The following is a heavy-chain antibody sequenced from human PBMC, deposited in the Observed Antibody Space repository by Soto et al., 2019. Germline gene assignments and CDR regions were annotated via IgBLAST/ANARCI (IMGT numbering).Heavy chain of an antibody. CDR3: AKSVWAASGEFDY. D-gene: IGHD6-13*01. CDR1: GFTFSSYA. Sequence: EVQLLESGGGLVQPGGSLRLSCAASGFTFSSYAMSWVRQAPGKGLEWVSAISGSGGSTYYADSVKGRFTISRDNSKNPLYLQMNSLRAEDTAVYYCAKSVWAASGEFDYRGQGTLVTVSS. V-gene: IGHV3-23*01. CDR2: ISGSGGST. J-gene: IGHJ4*02.